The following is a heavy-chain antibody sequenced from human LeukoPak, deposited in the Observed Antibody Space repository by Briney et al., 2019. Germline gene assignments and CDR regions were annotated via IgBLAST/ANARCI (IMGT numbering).Heavy chain of an antibody. D-gene: IGHD1-7*01. J-gene: IGHJ4*02. CDR1: GFTFSSYW. CDR3: ARDQGRITGTTWSGALDY. CDR2: IKQDGSEK. Sequence: GGSLRLSCAASGFTFSSYWMSWVRQAPGKGLEWVANIKQDGSEKYYVDFVKGRFTISRDNAENSLYLQMTSLRAEDTAVYYCARDQGRITGTTWSGALDYWGQGTLVTVSS. V-gene: IGHV3-7*01.